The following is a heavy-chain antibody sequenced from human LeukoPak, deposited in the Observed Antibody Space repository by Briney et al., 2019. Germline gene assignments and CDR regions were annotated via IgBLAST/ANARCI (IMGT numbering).Heavy chain of an antibody. V-gene: IGHV4-59*01. Sequence: SETLSLTCTVSGGSISSYYWSWIRQPPGKGLEWIGYIYYSGSTNYNPSLKSRVTISVDTSKNQFSLKLSSVTATDTAVYYCARVEGYYAGPFDYWGQGTLVTVSS. CDR3: ARVEGYYAGPFDY. J-gene: IGHJ4*02. CDR1: GGSISSYY. CDR2: IYYSGST. D-gene: IGHD2-2*01.